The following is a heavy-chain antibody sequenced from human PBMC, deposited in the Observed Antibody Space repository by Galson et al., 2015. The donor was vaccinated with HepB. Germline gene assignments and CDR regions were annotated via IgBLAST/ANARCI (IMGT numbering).Heavy chain of an antibody. J-gene: IGHJ6*02. CDR1: GGTFSSYA. V-gene: IGHV1-69*13. D-gene: IGHD2-21*02. CDR2: IIPIFGTA. CDR3: ARICGGDCGYYGMDV. Sequence: SVKVSCKASGGTFSSYAISWVRQAPGQGLEWVGGIIPIFGTADYAQKFQGRATITADESTSTAYMELSSLRSEDTAVYYCARICGGDCGYYGMDVWGQGTTVTVSS.